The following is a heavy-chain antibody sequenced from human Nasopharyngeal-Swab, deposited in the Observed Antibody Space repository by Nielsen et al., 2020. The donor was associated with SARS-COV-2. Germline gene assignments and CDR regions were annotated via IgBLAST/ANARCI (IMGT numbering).Heavy chain of an antibody. CDR1: GFTFGTYW. CDR3: ARVGWWFHYYFDY. D-gene: IGHD2-15*01. J-gene: IGHJ4*01. V-gene: IGHV3-7*01. CDR2: IKQDGSEK. Sequence: GGSLRLSCAASGFTFGTYWMTWVRQAPGKGLEWVANIKQDGSEKYYVDSVKGRFTISRDNAKNSLYLQMNSLRAEDTAVYYCARVGWWFHYYFDYWDPLTLLTVSS.